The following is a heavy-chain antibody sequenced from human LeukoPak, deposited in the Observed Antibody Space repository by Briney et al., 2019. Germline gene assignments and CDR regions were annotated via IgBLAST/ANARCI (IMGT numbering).Heavy chain of an antibody. Sequence: SETLSLTCTVSGGSISSSSYYWGWIRQPPGKGLEWIGSIYYSGSTYYNPSLKSRVTISVDTSKNQFSLKLSSVTAADTAVYYCARDGSSWPFDYWGQGTLVTVSS. J-gene: IGHJ4*02. CDR1: GGSISSSSYY. D-gene: IGHD6-13*01. V-gene: IGHV4-39*07. CDR3: ARDGSSWPFDY. CDR2: IYYSGST.